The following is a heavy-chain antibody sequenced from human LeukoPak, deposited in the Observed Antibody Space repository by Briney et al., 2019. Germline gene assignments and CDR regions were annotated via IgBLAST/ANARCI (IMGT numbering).Heavy chain of an antibody. CDR3: AKDLLLYGSGSYPNLDY. CDR2: IRYGGSNK. Sequence: QPGGSLRLSCAASGFTFSSYGMHWVRQAPGKGLEWVAFIRYGGSNKYYADSVKGRFTISRDNSKNTLYVQMNSLRAEDTAVYYCAKDLLLYGSGSYPNLDYWGQGTLVTVSS. D-gene: IGHD3-10*01. V-gene: IGHV3-30*02. CDR1: GFTFSSYG. J-gene: IGHJ4*02.